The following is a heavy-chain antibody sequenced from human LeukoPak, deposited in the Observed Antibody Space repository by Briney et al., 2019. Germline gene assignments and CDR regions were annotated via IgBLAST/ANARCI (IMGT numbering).Heavy chain of an antibody. CDR1: GFTVTNNY. CDR3: AKSIVGATPRDY. D-gene: IGHD1-26*01. CDR2: ISGSGGST. J-gene: IGHJ4*02. V-gene: IGHV3-23*01. Sequence: GGSLRLSCAVTGFTVTNNYMTWVRQAPGKGLEWVSAISGSGGSTYYADSVKGRFTISRDNSKNTLYLQMNSLRAEDTAVYYCAKSIVGATPRDYWGQGTLVTVSS.